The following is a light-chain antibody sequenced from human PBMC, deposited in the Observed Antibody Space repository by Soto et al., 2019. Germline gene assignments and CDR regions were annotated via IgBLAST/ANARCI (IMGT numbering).Light chain of an antibody. CDR2: NNI. CDR1: SSNIGSHS. CDR3: AAWDDSLSGPV. Sequence: QSVLTQPPSASGTPGQRVTISCSGSSSNIGSHSVHWYQQLPGTAPKLLIYNNIQRPSRVPDRFSGSKSGTSASLAISGLQSEDEADYCCAAWDDSLSGPVFGGGTKLTVL. J-gene: IGLJ3*02. V-gene: IGLV1-44*01.